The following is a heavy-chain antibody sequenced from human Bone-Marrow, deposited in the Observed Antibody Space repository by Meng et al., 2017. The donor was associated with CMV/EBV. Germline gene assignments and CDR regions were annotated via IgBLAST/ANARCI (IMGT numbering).Heavy chain of an antibody. Sequence: GESLKISCAASGFTFSSYSMNWVRQAPGKGLEWVSSISSSSSYIYYADSVKGRFTISRDNAKNSLYLQMNSLRAEDTALYYCATRTLGTAFDYWGQGPLVTVYS. CDR2: ISSSSSYI. CDR1: GFTFSSYS. CDR3: ATRTLGTAFDY. V-gene: IGHV3-21*04. J-gene: IGHJ4*02. D-gene: IGHD1-14*01.